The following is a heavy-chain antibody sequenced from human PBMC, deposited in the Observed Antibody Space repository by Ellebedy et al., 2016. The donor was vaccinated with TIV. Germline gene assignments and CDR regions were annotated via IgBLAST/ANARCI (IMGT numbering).Heavy chain of an antibody. CDR3: ATERSGYDFDY. Sequence: PGGSLRLSCAASGFTFSSYGMTWVRQAPGKGLQWVANIKQDGSEKFYVDSVKGRFTVSRDNSKNTLYLQMNSLRTEDTAVYYCATERSGYDFDYWGQGTLVTVSA. J-gene: IGHJ4*02. CDR2: IKQDGSEK. CDR1: GFTFSSYG. V-gene: IGHV3-7*01. D-gene: IGHD5-12*01.